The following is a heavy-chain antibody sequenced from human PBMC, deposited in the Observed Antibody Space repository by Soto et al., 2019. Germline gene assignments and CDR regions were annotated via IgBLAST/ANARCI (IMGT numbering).Heavy chain of an antibody. CDR1: GFTVSSNY. Sequence: GGSLRLSCAASGFTVSSNYMSWVRQAPWKGLEWVSVIYSGGSTYYADSVKGRFTISSDNSKNTLYLQMNSLRAEDTAVDYCARDRRITIFRVVNGMGVWGEGNTVTVSS. CDR2: IYSGGST. D-gene: IGHD3-3*01. V-gene: IGHV3-53*01. CDR3: ARDRRITIFRVVNGMGV. J-gene: IGHJ6*01.